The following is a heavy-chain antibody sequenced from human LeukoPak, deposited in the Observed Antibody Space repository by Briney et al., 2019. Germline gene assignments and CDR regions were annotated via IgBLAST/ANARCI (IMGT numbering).Heavy chain of an antibody. Sequence: GGSLRLSCAASGFNFNTYGMYWVRQAPGKELEWVAFVRYDETNEYYADSVKGRFTISRDNSKNTLYLQMNSLRTEDTAVYYCAKDSRAALVGPYYMDVWGKGTTVTISS. CDR1: GFNFNTYG. D-gene: IGHD6-25*01. V-gene: IGHV3-30*02. J-gene: IGHJ6*03. CDR2: VRYDETNE. CDR3: AKDSRAALVGPYYMDV.